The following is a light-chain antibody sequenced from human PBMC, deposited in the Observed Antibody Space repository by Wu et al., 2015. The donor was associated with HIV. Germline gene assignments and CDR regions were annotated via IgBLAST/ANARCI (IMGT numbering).Light chain of an antibody. Sequence: DIVLTQSPDTLSLSPGERATLSCRASQSVSSNYLAWYQQKPGQAPRLLIYGASGRATGIPDRFSGSGSGTDFTLIISRLEPEDFAVYYCQQYGSSPLTFGGGTTLEIK. CDR1: QSVSSNY. J-gene: IGKJ4*01. CDR3: QQYGSSPLT. CDR2: GAS. V-gene: IGKV3-20*01.